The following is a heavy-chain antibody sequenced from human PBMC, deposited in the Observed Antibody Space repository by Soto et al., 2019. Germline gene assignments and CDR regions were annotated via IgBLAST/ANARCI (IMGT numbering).Heavy chain of an antibody. CDR2: MNPNSGNT. V-gene: IGHV1-8*01. CDR3: ASGIRAAATYDAFAI. D-gene: IGHD6-13*01. J-gene: IGHJ3*02. Sequence: ASVKVSCTASGYTFTSYDINWVRQATGQGLEWMGWMNPNSGNTGYAQKFQGRVTMTRNTSISTAYMELSSLRSEDTAVYYCASGIRAAATYDAFAIRGQGTMVTV. CDR1: GYTFTSYD.